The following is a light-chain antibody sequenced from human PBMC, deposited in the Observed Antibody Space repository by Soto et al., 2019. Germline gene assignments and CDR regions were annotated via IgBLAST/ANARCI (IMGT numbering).Light chain of an antibody. V-gene: IGLV2-23*01. Sequence: QSALTQPASVSGSPGQSITISCTGTSSDVGSYNLVSWYQQHPGKAPKLMSYEGSKRPSGVSNRFSGSKSGNKASLTSSGLQAEDEADDYCCSYAGSSTWVFGGGNKVTVL. CDR3: CSYAGSSTWV. J-gene: IGLJ3*02. CDR1: SSDVGSYNL. CDR2: EGS.